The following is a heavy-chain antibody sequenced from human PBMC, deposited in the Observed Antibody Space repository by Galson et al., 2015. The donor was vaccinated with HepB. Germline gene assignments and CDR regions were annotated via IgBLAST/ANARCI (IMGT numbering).Heavy chain of an antibody. CDR1: GFTFSSYW. D-gene: IGHD4-11*01. CDR3: ARVPIPDYSNYSVPIFYYYYGMDV. J-gene: IGHJ6*02. Sequence: SLRLSCAASGFTFSSYWMSWVRQAPGKGLEWVANIKQDGSEKYYVDSVKGRFTISRDNAKNSLYLQMNSLRAEDTAVYYCARVPIPDYSNYSVPIFYYYYGMDVWGQGTTVTVSS. V-gene: IGHV3-7*03. CDR2: IKQDGSEK.